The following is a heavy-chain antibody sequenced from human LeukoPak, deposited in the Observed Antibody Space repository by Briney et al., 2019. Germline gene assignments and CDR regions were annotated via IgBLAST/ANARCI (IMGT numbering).Heavy chain of an antibody. V-gene: IGHV3-48*01. J-gene: IGHJ4*02. CDR2: ISSSSSTI. CDR3: ARDLSGSYSRPYFDY. D-gene: IGHD1-26*01. CDR1: GFTFSSYS. Sequence: PGGSLRLSCAASGFTFSSYSMNWVRQAPGKGLEWVSYISSSSSTIYYADSVKGRFTISRDNAKNSLYLQMNSLRAEDTAVYYCARDLSGSYSRPYFDYWGQGTLVTVSS.